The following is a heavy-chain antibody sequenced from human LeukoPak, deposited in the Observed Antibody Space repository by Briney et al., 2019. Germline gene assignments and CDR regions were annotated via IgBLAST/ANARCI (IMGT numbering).Heavy chain of an antibody. Sequence: GGSLRLSCAASGFTSSSYSMNWVRQAPGKGLEWVSYISSSSSTIYYADSVKGRFTISRDNAKNSLYLQMNSLRAEDTAVYYCATRTYGSGSYYDDYWGQGTLVTVSS. CDR1: GFTSSSYS. CDR2: ISSSSSTI. J-gene: IGHJ4*02. D-gene: IGHD3-10*01. CDR3: ATRTYGSGSYYDDY. V-gene: IGHV3-48*01.